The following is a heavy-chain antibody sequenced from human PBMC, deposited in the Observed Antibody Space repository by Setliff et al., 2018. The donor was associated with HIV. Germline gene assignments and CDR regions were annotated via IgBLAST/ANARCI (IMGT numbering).Heavy chain of an antibody. J-gene: IGHJ4*02. Sequence: SETLSLTCSVSGASITSHNWSWIRQAAGKGLEWIGRIYTSGSTNYNPSLKSRVTMSVDTSKNQFSLRLSSVTAADTAVYYCATGPVCYHDWGQGTLVTVSS. D-gene: IGHD2-8*01. CDR3: ATGPVCYHD. V-gene: IGHV4-4*07. CDR2: IYTSGST. CDR1: GASITSHN.